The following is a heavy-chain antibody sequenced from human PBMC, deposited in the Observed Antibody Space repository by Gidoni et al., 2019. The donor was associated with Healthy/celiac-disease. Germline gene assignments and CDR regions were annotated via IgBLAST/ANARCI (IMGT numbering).Heavy chain of an antibody. CDR1: RYTFTSYY. D-gene: IGHD6-19*01. CDR3: ARGDSSGWPRALYYFDL. V-gene: IGHV1-46*01. Sequence: QVQLVQSGAEVKKPGASVKVSCKASRYTFTSYYMHWVRQAPAQGLEWMGIINPSGGSTSYGQKFQGRVTMTRDTSTSTVYMGLSSLRSGDTAVYYGARGDSSGWPRALYYFDLWGRGTLVTVSS. J-gene: IGHJ2*01. CDR2: INPSGGST.